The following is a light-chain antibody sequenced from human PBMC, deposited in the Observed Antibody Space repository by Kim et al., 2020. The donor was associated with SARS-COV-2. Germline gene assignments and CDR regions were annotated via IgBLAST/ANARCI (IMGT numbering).Light chain of an antibody. CDR1: QSVASTY. J-gene: IGKJ4*01. CDR2: GSS. Sequence: EIVLTQSPGTLSLSPGERATLSCRASQSVASTYIAWYQQKAGQAPRLLIYGSSNRATDIPDRFSGSGSGTEFTLTISRLEPEDFAVFYCHQYGSSPLTFGGETKVDIK. V-gene: IGKV3-20*01. CDR3: HQYGSSPLT.